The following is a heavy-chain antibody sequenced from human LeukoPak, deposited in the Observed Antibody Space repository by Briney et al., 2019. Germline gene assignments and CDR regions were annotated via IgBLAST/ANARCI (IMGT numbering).Heavy chain of an antibody. J-gene: IGHJ4*02. CDR2: IIPIFGTA. V-gene: IGHV1-69*01. D-gene: IGHD2-2*01. CDR3: ARAIGYCSSAGCPSYFDY. CDR1: GGTFSSYA. Sequence: GATVKVSCKASGGTFSSYAISWVRQAPGQGLEWMGGIIPIFGTANYAQKFQGRVTITADESTSTAYMELSSLRSEDTAVYYCARAIGYCSSAGCPSYFDYWGQATVDTLSS.